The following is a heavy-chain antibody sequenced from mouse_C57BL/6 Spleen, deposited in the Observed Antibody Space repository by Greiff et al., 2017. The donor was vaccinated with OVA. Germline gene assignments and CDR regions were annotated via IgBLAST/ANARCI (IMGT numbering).Heavy chain of an antibody. Sequence: QVQLQQSGPELVKPGASVTISCTASGYAFSSSWMNWVKQRPGKGLEWIGRIYPGDGDTNYNGKFKGKATLTADKSSSTAYMQLSSLTSEDSAVYFCARYYYDYDGFAYWGQGTLVTVSA. V-gene: IGHV1-82*01. CDR1: GYAFSSSW. D-gene: IGHD2-4*01. J-gene: IGHJ3*01. CDR3: ARYYYDYDGFAY. CDR2: IYPGDGDT.